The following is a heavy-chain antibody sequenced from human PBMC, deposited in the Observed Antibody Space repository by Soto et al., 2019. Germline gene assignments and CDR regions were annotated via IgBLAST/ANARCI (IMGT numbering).Heavy chain of an antibody. CDR2: IKQDGGEK. CDR1: GFTFSTYW. CDR3: ARETSADWPYYLDY. V-gene: IGHV3-7*01. J-gene: IGHJ4*02. D-gene: IGHD3-9*01. Sequence: EVQLVESGGGLVQPGGSLRLSCAASGFTFSTYWMSWVRQAPGKGLEWVANIKQDGGEKYYLDSVKGRFTISRDNAKNSLYLQMNSLRDEDTAVYYCARETSADWPYYLDYWGQGTLFTVSS.